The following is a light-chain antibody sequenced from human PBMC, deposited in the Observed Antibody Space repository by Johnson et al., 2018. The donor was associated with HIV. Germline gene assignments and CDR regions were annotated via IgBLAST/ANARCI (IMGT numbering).Light chain of an antibody. V-gene: IGLV1-51*01. CDR2: DNN. Sequence: QSVLTQPPSVSAAPGQKVTISCSGSSSNVGSNYISWYRQLPGTAPKLLIYDNNKRPSGIPDRFSGSKSGTSATLGITGLQTGDEADYYCGTWDSSLSVFYVFGTGTDVTV. CDR3: GTWDSSLSVFYV. CDR1: SSNVGSNY. J-gene: IGLJ1*01.